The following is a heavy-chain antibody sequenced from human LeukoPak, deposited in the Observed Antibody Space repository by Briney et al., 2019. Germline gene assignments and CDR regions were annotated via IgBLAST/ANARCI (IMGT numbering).Heavy chain of an antibody. V-gene: IGHV4-34*01. Sequence: SETLSLTCAVYGGSFSGYYWSWIRQPPGKGLEWIGEINHSGSTNYNPSLKSRVTISVDTSKNQFSLKLSSVTAADTAVYYCARHWRGRLLFPRRDPYFDYWGQGTLVTVSS. J-gene: IGHJ4*02. CDR3: ARHWRGRLLFPRRDPYFDY. CDR2: INHSGST. D-gene: IGHD3-16*01. CDR1: GGSFSGYY.